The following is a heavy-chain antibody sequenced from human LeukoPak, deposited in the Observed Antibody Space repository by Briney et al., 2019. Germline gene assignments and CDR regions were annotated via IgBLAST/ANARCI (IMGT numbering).Heavy chain of an antibody. CDR1: GFTVSSNY. CDR2: IYSGGST. J-gene: IGHJ6*03. CDR3: AKNGDRGAYCSGGSCYPYYYYYMDV. V-gene: IGHV3-53*01. Sequence: GGSLRLSCAASGFTVSSNYMSWVRQAPGKGLEWVSVIYSGGSTYYADSVKGRFTISRDNSKNTLYLQMNSLRAEDTAIYYCAKNGDRGAYCSGGSCYPYYYYYMDVWGRGTTVTISS. D-gene: IGHD2-15*01.